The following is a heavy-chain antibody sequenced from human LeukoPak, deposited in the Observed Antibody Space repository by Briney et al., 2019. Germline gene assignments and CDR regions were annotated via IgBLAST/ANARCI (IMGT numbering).Heavy chain of an antibody. CDR3: TRAPGRSSSYGMDV. J-gene: IGHJ6*02. V-gene: IGHV3-21*01. CDR2: ISSSSSYI. Sequence: GGSLRLSCAASGFTFSSYSMNWVRQAPGKGLEWVSSISSSSSYIYYADSVKGRFTISRDNAKNSLYLQMNSLRAEDTAVYYCTRAPGRSSSYGMDVWGQGTTVTVSS. D-gene: IGHD3-10*01. CDR1: GFTFSSYS.